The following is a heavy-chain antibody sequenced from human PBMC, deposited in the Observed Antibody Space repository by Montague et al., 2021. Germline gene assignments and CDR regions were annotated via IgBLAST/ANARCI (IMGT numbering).Heavy chain of an antibody. CDR2: IYYTGSS. V-gene: IGHV4-61*01. CDR1: GGSVSTGNYY. D-gene: IGHD6-19*01. J-gene: IGHJ4*02. Sequence: SETRSLTCNVSGGSVSTGNYYWTWIRQPPGKELEWIGYIYYTGSSKYNPSLESRVTISISTSKKQFTLKLSSVTAADTAVYYCARGQWLGPYYLDSWGQGTLVTVSS. CDR3: ARGQWLGPYYLDS.